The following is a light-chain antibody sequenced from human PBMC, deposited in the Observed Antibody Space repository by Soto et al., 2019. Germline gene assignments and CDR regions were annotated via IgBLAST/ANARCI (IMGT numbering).Light chain of an antibody. CDR3: QQSYSAPRT. V-gene: IGKV1-39*01. CDR2: GAS. J-gene: IGKJ2*01. Sequence: DIQMTQSPSSLPASVGDRISITCRASQSIGTYLSWYQQKPGKAPKLLIYGASGLQSGVPSRFSGSGSETGFTLTISSLQPEDFATYYCQQSYSAPRTFGQGTKVEIK. CDR1: QSIGTY.